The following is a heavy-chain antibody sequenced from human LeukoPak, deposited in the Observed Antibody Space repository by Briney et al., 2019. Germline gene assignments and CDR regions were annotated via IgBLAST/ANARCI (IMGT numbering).Heavy chain of an antibody. J-gene: IGHJ4*02. Sequence: GASVKVSCKASGGTFSSYAISWVRQAPGQGLEWMGGIIPIFGTANYAQKFQGRVTITADESTSTAYMELSSLRSEDTAVYYCARGGWELPFAPSYFDYWGQGTLVTVSS. V-gene: IGHV1-69*13. CDR1: GGTFSSYA. CDR2: IIPIFGTA. D-gene: IGHD1-26*01. CDR3: ARGGWELPFAPSYFDY.